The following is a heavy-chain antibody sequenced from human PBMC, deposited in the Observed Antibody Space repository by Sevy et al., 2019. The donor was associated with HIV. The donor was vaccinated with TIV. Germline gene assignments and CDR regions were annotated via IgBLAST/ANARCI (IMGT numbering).Heavy chain of an antibody. D-gene: IGHD1-26*01. CDR3: ARHRPPWELGGWYFDL. V-gene: IGHV4-39*01. CDR1: GGSISSSYYY. Sequence: SETLSLTCTVSGGSISSSYYYWGWLRQPPGKGLEWIDSFYYSRSTYYNPSLKSRVTISVDTSKNQFSLNLGSVTAADTAVYYCARHRPPWELGGWYFDLWGRGTLVTVSS. CDR2: FYYSRST. J-gene: IGHJ2*01.